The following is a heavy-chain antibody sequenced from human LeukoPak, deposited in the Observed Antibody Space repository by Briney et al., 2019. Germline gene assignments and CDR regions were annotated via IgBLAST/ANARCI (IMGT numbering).Heavy chain of an antibody. J-gene: IGHJ2*01. CDR2: IYYSGST. Sequence: PSETLSLTCTVSGGSVNNGNHYWTWIRQPPGKGLEWIGYIYYSGSTYYNPSLKSRLTISIDTSKNQFSLKLTSVTAADTAVYYCARAGCCSGSTCYSWFFDLWGRGTLVTVSS. D-gene: IGHD2-15*01. CDR1: GGSVNNGNHY. V-gene: IGHV4-30-4*01. CDR3: ARAGCCSGSTCYSWFFDL.